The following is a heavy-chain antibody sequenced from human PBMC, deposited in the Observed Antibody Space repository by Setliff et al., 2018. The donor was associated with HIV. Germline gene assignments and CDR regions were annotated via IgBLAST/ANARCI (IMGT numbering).Heavy chain of an antibody. V-gene: IGHV4-34*01. Sequence: PSETLSLTCTVYGGSFSGYYWSWIRQPPGMGLEWIGEINQSGNTNYNPSLKGRVTISADTSKNQFSLKLSSVTAADTAVYYCARGLRYYYYYGMDVWGQGTTVTVSS. CDR2: INQSGNT. D-gene: IGHD4-17*01. J-gene: IGHJ6*02. CDR1: GGSFSGYY. CDR3: ARGLRYYYYYGMDV.